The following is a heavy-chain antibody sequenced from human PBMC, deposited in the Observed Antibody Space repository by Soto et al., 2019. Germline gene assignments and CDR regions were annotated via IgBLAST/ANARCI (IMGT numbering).Heavy chain of an antibody. J-gene: IGHJ4*02. V-gene: IGHV4-59*01. Sequence: PSETLSLTCTVSGGSISSYYGNWTRQPPGKGLEWIGYVHDSGSTNHNPSLKSRLTISVDTSKNQFSLKLSSVAAADTAVYFCARAYSSGAFYFDYWGQGALVTVSS. CDR1: GGSISSYY. D-gene: IGHD6-19*01. CDR3: ARAYSSGAFYFDY. CDR2: VHDSGST.